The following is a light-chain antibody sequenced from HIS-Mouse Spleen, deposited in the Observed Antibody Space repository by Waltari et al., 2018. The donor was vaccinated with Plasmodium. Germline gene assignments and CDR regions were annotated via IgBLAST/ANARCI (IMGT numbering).Light chain of an antibody. CDR3: QAWDSSTVV. CDR2: QDS. J-gene: IGLJ2*01. CDR1: KLGDKY. V-gene: IGLV3-1*01. Sequence: SYELPQPPSVSVSPGQPARITCSGDKLGDKYACWYQQKPGQSPVLVIYQDSKRPSGIPERFSGSNSGNTATLTISGTQAMDEADYYCQAWDSSTVVFGGGTKLTVL.